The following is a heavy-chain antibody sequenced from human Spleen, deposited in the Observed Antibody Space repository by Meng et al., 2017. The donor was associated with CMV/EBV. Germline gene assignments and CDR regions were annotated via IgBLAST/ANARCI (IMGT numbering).Heavy chain of an antibody. J-gene: IGHJ4*02. CDR1: GFTFSSYA. V-gene: IGHV3-30*04. CDR3: ARDRGGNYDILTGSDY. Sequence: GFTFSSYAMHWVRQAPGKGLEWVTIISYDRSNKYYADSVKGQFTISRDNSKNTLYLQMNSLRAEDSAVYYCARDRGGNYDILTGSDYWGQGALVTVSS. D-gene: IGHD3-9*01. CDR2: ISYDRSNK.